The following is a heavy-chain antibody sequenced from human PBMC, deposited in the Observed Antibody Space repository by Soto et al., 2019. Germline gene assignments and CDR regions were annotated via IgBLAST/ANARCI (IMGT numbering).Heavy chain of an antibody. J-gene: IGHJ5*02. CDR3: AKDGNLYA. V-gene: IGHV3-23*01. D-gene: IGHD2-15*01. Sequence: PGGSLRLSCAASGFTFSNSAMSWVRQAPGKGLEWVSTISGSGDYTYYTDSVKGRFTISRDNSKSTLFLQMNSLRAEGTAVYYCAKDGNLYAWGQGILVTVSS. CDR1: GFTFSNSA. CDR2: ISGSGDYT.